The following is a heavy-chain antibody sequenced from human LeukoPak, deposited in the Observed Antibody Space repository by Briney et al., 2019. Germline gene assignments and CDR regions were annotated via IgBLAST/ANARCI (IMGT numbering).Heavy chain of an antibody. Sequence: GESLKISCKGSEYSFTNYWIGWVRQMPGKGLEWMGIIYPGDSDSRNSPSFQAQVSISADKSINTAYLQWSSLKASDTAMYYCARLSVIAADGTHYFDYWGQGTLVTVSS. J-gene: IGHJ4*02. V-gene: IGHV5-51*01. CDR1: EYSFTNYW. D-gene: IGHD6-13*01. CDR2: IYPGDSDS. CDR3: ARLSVIAADGTHYFDY.